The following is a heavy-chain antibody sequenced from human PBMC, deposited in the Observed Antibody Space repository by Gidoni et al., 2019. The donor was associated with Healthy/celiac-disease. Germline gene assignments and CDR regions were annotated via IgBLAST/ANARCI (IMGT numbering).Heavy chain of an antibody. CDR3: ARDRGSGWAASDY. CDR2: IWYDGSNK. J-gene: IGHJ4*02. V-gene: IGHV3-33*01. CDR1: GFTFSSYG. Sequence: VQLVESGGGVLQPGRSLRLSCAASGFTFSSYGMHWVRQAPGKGLEWVAVIWYDGSNKYYADSVKGRFTISRDNSKNTLYLQMNSLRAEDTAVYYCARDRGSGWAASDYWGQGTLVTVSS. D-gene: IGHD6-19*01.